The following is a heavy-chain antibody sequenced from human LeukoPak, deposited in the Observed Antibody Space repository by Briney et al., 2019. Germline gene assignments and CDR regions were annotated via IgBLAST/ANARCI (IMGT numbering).Heavy chain of an antibody. J-gene: IGHJ5*02. Sequence: SQTLSLTCTVSGGSISSGDYYWSWIRQPPGKGLEWIGYIYYSGSTYYNPSLKSRVTISVDTSKNQFSLKLSSVTAADTAVYYCARQMIGGGAVLWFDPWGQGTLVTVSS. CDR1: GGSISSGDYY. V-gene: IGHV4-30-4*01. CDR3: ARQMIGGGAVLWFDP. CDR2: IYYSGST. D-gene: IGHD3-22*01.